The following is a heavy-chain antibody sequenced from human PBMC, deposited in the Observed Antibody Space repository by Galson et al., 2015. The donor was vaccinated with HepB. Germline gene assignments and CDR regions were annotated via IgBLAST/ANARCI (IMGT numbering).Heavy chain of an antibody. V-gene: IGHV3-7*03. Sequence: SLRLSCAASEFTFTSYWMNWFRQAPGKGLEWVANINPDGSETYYVASLKGRFTLSRDNDKNSLYLQMDNLRVGDTAVYYCARRISLVRGIITRPDYYYGMDVWGQGTTVTVAS. D-gene: IGHD3-10*01. CDR1: EFTFTSYW. CDR2: INPDGSET. J-gene: IGHJ6*02. CDR3: ARRISLVRGIITRPDYYYGMDV.